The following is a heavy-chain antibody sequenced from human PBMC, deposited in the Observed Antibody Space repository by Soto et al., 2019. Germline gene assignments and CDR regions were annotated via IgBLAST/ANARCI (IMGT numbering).Heavy chain of an antibody. CDR3: ARANEAAPDYYYYGMDV. V-gene: IGHV1-2*04. J-gene: IGHJ6*02. D-gene: IGHD2-8*01. CDR1: GYTFTGYY. Sequence: ASVKVSCKASGYTFTGYYMHWVRQAPGQGLEWMGWINPNSGGTNYAQKFQGWVTMTRDTSISTAYMELSRLRSDDTAVYYCARANEAAPDYYYYGMDVWGQGTTVTVSS. CDR2: INPNSGGT.